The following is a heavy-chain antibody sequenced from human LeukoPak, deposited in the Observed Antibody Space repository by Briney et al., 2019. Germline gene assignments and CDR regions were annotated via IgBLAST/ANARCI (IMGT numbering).Heavy chain of an antibody. CDR1: GFAFSSYG. Sequence: GRSLRLSCAASGFAFSSYGTHWVRQAPGKGLEWVAVISYDGSNKYYADSVKGRFTISRDNSKNTLYLQMNSLRAEDTAVYYCAKGVRSYTKYYYYGMDVWGEGTTVTVSS. CDR2: ISYDGSNK. V-gene: IGHV3-30*18. CDR3: AKGVRSYTKYYYYGMDV. J-gene: IGHJ6*04. D-gene: IGHD1-26*01.